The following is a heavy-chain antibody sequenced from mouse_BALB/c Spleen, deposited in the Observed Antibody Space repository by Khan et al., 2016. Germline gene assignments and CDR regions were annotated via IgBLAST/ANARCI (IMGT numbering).Heavy chain of an antibody. CDR2: ISNGGGST. V-gene: IGHV5-12-2*01. D-gene: IGHD1-1*01. J-gene: IGHJ2*01. Sequence: EVELVESGGGLVQPGGSLKLSCAASGFTFSSYTMSWVRQTPEKRLEWVAYISNGGGSTYYPDTVKGRFTISRDNAKNTLYLQMSSLKAEDTAMYYCERITLLYYYGSSPYYFDYWGQGTTLTVSS. CDR3: ERITLLYYYGSSPYYFDY. CDR1: GFTFSSYT.